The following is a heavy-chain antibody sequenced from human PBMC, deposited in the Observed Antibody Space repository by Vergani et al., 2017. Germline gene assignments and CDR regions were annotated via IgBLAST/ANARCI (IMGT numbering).Heavy chain of an antibody. J-gene: IGHJ4*02. CDR2: IYYSGST. D-gene: IGHD3-22*01. V-gene: IGHV4-59*12. CDR3: ARRDYYDSSGYYRLFDY. CDR1: GGSISSYY. Sequence: QVQLQESGPGLVKPSETLSLTCTVSGGSISSYYWSWIRQPPGKGLEWIGYIYYSGSTNYNPSLKSRVTISVDTSKNQFSLKLSSVTAADTAVYYCARRDYYDSSGYYRLFDYWGQGTLVTVSS.